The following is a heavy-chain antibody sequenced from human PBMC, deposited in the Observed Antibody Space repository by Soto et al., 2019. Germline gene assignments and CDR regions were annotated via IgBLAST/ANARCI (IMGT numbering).Heavy chain of an antibody. Sequence: SETLSLTCTVSGGTISNFYWSWIRKPPGKGLEWIGYIYYSGTTSYNPSLSSRVTISVDTSKNQFSLKLNSVTAADTAVYYCARESYYGSGATVVGYWGLGTLVTVSS. CDR3: ARESYYGSGATVVGY. V-gene: IGHV4-59*01. D-gene: IGHD3-10*01. CDR2: IYYSGTT. CDR1: GGTISNFY. J-gene: IGHJ4*02.